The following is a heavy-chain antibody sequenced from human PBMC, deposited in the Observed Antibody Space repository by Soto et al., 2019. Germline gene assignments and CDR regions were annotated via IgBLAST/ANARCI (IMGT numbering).Heavy chain of an antibody. V-gene: IGHV1-58*02. J-gene: IGHJ4*02. Sequence: QMQLVQSGPEVKKPGTSVKVSCKASGFTFTSSAMQWVRQARGQRLEWIGWIVVGSGNTNYAQKFQERVTITRAMSKSTAYMELSSLRSEDTAVYYCAAVGIAVAGTLGRLDYWGQGTLVTVSS. CDR2: IVVGSGNT. D-gene: IGHD6-19*01. CDR3: AAVGIAVAGTLGRLDY. CDR1: GFTFTSSA.